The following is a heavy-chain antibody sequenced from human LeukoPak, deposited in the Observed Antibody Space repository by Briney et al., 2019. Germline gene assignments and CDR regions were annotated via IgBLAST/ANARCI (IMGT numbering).Heavy chain of an antibody. V-gene: IGHV3-30*18. D-gene: IGHD2-2*01. CDR1: GFTFSSYG. J-gene: IGHJ6*02. Sequence: PGGSLRLSCAASGFTFSSYGMHWVRQAPGKGLEWVAVISYDGSNKYYADSVKGRFTISRDNSKNTLYLQMNSLRAEDTDVYYCAKAREIVVVPAATYGMDVWGQGTTVTVSS. CDR2: ISYDGSNK. CDR3: AKAREIVVVPAATYGMDV.